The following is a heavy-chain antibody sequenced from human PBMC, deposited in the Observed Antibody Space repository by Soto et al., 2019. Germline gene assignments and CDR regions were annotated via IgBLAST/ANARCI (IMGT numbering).Heavy chain of an antibody. V-gene: IGHV1-3*01. CDR3: ARDKARAAAGYNWFDP. J-gene: IGHJ5*02. CDR1: GYTFTSYA. D-gene: IGHD6-13*01. CDR2: INAGNGNT. Sequence: GASVKVSCKASGYTFTSYAMHWVRQAPGQRLEWMGWINAGNGNTKYSQKFQGRVTITRDTSASTAYMELSSLRSEDTAVYYCARDKARAAAGYNWFDPWGQGTLVTVSS.